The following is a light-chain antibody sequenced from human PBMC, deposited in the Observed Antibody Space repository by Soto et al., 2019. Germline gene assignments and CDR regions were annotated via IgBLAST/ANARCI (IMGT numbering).Light chain of an antibody. CDR2: GAS. V-gene: IGKV3-11*01. CDR1: RTVDGN. J-gene: IGKJ4*01. CDR3: QQRNNWPPVT. Sequence: PGERATLSCKESRTVDGNSVAWYHQQPGQPPRLLIYGASSRATGIPDRFSGSGSGTDFTLTISSLEPEDFAVYYCQQRNNWPPVTFGGGTKVDIK.